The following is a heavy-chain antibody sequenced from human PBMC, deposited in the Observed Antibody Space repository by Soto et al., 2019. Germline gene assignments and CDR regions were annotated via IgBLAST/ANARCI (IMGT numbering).Heavy chain of an antibody. V-gene: IGHV3-23*01. CDR2: ISGSGGST. CDR3: AKGLGSSRYSYMDV. Sequence: PGGSLRLSCAASGFTFSSYAMSWVRQAPGKGLEWVSAISGSGGSTYYADSVKGRFTISRDNSKNTLYLQMNSLRAEDTAVYYYAKGLGSSRYSYMDVWGKGTTVTVSS. CDR1: GFTFSSYA. D-gene: IGHD6-6*01. J-gene: IGHJ6*03.